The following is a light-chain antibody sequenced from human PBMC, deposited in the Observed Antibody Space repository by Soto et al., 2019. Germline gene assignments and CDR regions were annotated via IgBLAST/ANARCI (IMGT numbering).Light chain of an antibody. J-gene: IGKJ1*01. CDR2: KAS. CDR1: QSISSW. Sequence: DIQMTQSPHTLSASVGDRVTITCRASQSISSWLAWYQQKPGKAPNLLIYKASSLESGVPSRFSGSGSGTEFSLTISSLQPDDFATYYCQQYDSYPWTFGQGTKVEIK. V-gene: IGKV1-5*03. CDR3: QQYDSYPWT.